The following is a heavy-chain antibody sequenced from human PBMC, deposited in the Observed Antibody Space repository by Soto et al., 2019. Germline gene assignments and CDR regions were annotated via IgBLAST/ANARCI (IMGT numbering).Heavy chain of an antibody. V-gene: IGHV3-30*18. CDR1: GFTFSSYG. J-gene: IGHJ6*02. CDR3: AKDHLSIVGATTYFYYYGMDV. D-gene: IGHD1-26*01. Sequence: QVQLAESGGGVVQPGRSLRLSCAASGFTFSSYGMHWVRQAPGKGLEWVAVISYDGYNKYYADSVKGRFTISRDNSKNTLYLQMNRLRAEDTAVYYCAKDHLSIVGATTYFYYYGMDVWGQGTTVTVSS. CDR2: ISYDGYNK.